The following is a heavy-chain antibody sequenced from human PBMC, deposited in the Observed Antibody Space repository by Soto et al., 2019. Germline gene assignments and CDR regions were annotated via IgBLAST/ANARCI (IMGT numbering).Heavy chain of an antibody. CDR2: IFSNDEK. V-gene: IGHV2-26*01. J-gene: IGHJ6*02. D-gene: IGHD3-10*01. CDR3: ARRGLTYLDV. CDR1: GFSLSNARMG. Sequence: SGPTLVHPTETLTLTCTVSGFSLSNARMGVRCIRQTPGKALEWLAHIFSNDEKSYSTSLKSRLNISKDTSKSQVVLTMTNMDPVDTATYYCARRGLTYLDVRGQGTTVTVSS.